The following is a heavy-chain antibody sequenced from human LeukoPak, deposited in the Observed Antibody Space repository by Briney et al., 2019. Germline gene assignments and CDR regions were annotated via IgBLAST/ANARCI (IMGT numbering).Heavy chain of an antibody. D-gene: IGHD3-22*01. CDR2: IYYSGNT. V-gene: IGHV4-59*08. Sequence: SETLSLTCTVSGGSISGYYWSWIRQPPGKGLEWIGYIYYSGNTNYNPSLKSRVTMSVDTSKNQFSLKLTSVTAADTAVYYCARRFVGYDSTWGASDIWGQGTMVTVSP. J-gene: IGHJ3*02. CDR3: ARRFVGYDSTWGASDI. CDR1: GGSISGYY.